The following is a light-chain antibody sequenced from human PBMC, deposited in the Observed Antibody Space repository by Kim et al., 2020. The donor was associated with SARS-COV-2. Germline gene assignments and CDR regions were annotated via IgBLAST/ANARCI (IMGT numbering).Light chain of an antibody. CDR2: AAS. CDR1: QSISRY. V-gene: IGKV1-39*01. CDR3: QQSYSTPWT. Sequence: ASVGDRVTITCRASQSISRYLSWYQHKPGKAPKVLIYAASSLRSGVPSRFSGSGSGTDFTLTISSLQPEDFATYSCQQSYSTPWTFGQGTKVDIK. J-gene: IGKJ1*01.